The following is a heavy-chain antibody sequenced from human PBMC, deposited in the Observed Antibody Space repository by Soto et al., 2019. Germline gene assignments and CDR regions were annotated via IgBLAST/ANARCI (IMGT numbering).Heavy chain of an antibody. CDR2: ISGSGGST. J-gene: IGHJ4*02. CDR3: AKDREGGLLPHFDY. V-gene: IGHV3-23*01. CDR1: GFTFSSYA. Sequence: EVQLLESGGGLVQPGGSLRLSCAASGFTFSSYAMSWVRQAPGKGLEWVSAISGSGGSTYYADSVKGRFTITRDNCKNTLYLQMNSLRAEDTAVYYCAKDREGGLLPHFDYWGQGTLVTVSS. D-gene: IGHD3-22*01.